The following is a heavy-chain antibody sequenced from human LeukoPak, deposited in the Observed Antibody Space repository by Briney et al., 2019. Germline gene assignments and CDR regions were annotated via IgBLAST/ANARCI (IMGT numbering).Heavy chain of an antibody. J-gene: IGHJ5*02. CDR1: GFTFSSYS. D-gene: IGHD6-13*01. CDR2: ISSSSSYI. V-gene: IGHV3-21*01. Sequence: PGRSLRLCCAASGFTFSSYSMNWVRQAPGKGLEWVSSISSSSSYIYYADSVKGRFTISRDNAKNSLYLQMNSLRAEDTAVYYCARGPHSSSCSNWFDPWVQGTLVTVSS. CDR3: ARGPHSSSCSNWFDP.